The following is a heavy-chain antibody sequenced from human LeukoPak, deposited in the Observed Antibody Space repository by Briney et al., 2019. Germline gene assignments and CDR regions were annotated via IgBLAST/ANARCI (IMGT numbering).Heavy chain of an antibody. CDR2: INPSGGST. D-gene: IGHD3-22*01. Sequence: ASVKVSCKASGHTFTSYGISWVRQAPGQGLEWMGIINPSGGSTSYAQKFQGRVTMTRDTSTSTVYMELSSLRSEDTAVYYCVRESVTMIVVVTEPYYFDYWGQGTLVTVSS. J-gene: IGHJ4*02. CDR1: GHTFTSYG. CDR3: VRESVTMIVVVTEPYYFDY. V-gene: IGHV1-46*01.